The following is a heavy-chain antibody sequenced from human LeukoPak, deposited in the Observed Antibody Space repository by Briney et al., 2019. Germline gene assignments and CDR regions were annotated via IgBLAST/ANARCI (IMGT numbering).Heavy chain of an antibody. Sequence: SETLSLTCTVSGGSISSGGYYWSWIRQPPGKGLEWIGYIYHSGSTYYNPSLKSRVTISVDRSKNQFSLKLSSVTAADTAVYYCASGDRGGYVGYWGQGTLVTVSS. CDR3: ASGDRGGYVGY. V-gene: IGHV4-30-2*01. D-gene: IGHD2-21*02. CDR2: IYHSGST. J-gene: IGHJ4*02. CDR1: GGSISSGGYY.